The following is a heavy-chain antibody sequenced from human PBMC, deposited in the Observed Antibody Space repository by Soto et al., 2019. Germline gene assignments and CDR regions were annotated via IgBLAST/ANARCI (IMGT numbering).Heavy chain of an antibody. CDR1: GGSISSYY. CDR3: ARSNMVRGYYYYMDV. Sequence: PSETLSLTCTVSGGSISSYYWSWIRQPPGKGLEWIGYIYYNGSTNYNPSLKSRVTISVDTSKNQFSLKLSSVTAADTAVYYCARSNMVRGYYYYMDVWGKGTTVTVSS. J-gene: IGHJ6*03. V-gene: IGHV4-59*08. D-gene: IGHD3-10*01. CDR2: IYYNGST.